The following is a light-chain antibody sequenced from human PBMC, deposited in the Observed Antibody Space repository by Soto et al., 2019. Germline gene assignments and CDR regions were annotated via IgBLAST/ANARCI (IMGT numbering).Light chain of an antibody. J-gene: IGKJ1*01. CDR1: QGISSY. Sequence: AIRMTQSPSSFSASTGDRVTITCRASQGISSYLAWYQQKPGKAPKLLIYAASTLQSGVPSRFSGSGSGTDFTPTLSCLQSEDFATYFCQQYYSYPRTFGQGTKVEIK. CDR2: AAS. V-gene: IGKV1-8*01. CDR3: QQYYSYPRT.